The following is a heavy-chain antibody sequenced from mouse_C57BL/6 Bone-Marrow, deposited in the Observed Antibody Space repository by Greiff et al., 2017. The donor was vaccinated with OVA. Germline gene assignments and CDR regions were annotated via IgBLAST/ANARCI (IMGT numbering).Heavy chain of an antibody. Sequence: VHVKQSVAELVRPGASVKLSCTASGFNIKNTYMHWVKQRPEQGLEWIGRIDPANGNTKYAPKFQGQATITADTSSNTAYLQLSSLTSEDTAIYYCARTLYGSSYWYFDVWGTGTTVTVSS. CDR1: GFNIKNTY. J-gene: IGHJ1*03. V-gene: IGHV14-3*01. CDR2: IDPANGNT. D-gene: IGHD1-1*01. CDR3: ARTLYGSSYWYFDV.